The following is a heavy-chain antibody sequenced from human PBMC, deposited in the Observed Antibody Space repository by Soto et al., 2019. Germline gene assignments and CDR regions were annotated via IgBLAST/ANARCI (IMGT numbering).Heavy chain of an antibody. J-gene: IGHJ4*02. D-gene: IGHD6-13*01. CDR1: GFTFSSYA. Sequence: EVQLVESGGGLVQPGGSLRLSCAASGFTFSSYAMHWVRQAPGKGLEYVSTINNNGGITYYANSVKGRFTISRDNSKITLYLQMGSLRAEDMAVYYCATTIAAAGGYYFNYWGQGTLVTVSS. CDR3: ATTIAAAGGYYFNY. V-gene: IGHV3-64*01. CDR2: INNNGGIT.